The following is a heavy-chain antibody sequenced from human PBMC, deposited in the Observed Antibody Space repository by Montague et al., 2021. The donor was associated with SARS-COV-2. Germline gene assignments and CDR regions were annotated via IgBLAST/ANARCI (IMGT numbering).Heavy chain of an antibody. D-gene: IGHD2-21*01. J-gene: IGHJ6*02. V-gene: IGHV4-59*01. CDR3: ARPSLVSRNYDYYGIDV. CDR1: GGSINSFY. Sequence: SETLSLTCIVSGGSINSFYWSCIRQPPGKGLEWIGYIYHSGTTHXSPSLKSRVAILLDTSKNQFSLTLNSVTAADTAVYYCARPSLVSRNYDYYGIDVWGQGTTVTVSS. CDR2: IYHSGTT.